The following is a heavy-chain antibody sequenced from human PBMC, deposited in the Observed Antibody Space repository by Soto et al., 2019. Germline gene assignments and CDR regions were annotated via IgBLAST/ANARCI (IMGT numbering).Heavy chain of an antibody. D-gene: IGHD3-3*01. CDR1: VGSVISGSYY. J-gene: IGHJ5*02. V-gene: IGHV4-61*01. Sequence: PSETLSLTCTVSVGSVISGSYYWSWIRQPPGKGLEWIGYIYYSGSTNYNPSLKSRVTISVDTSKNQFSLKLSSVTAADTAVYYCAGDDYDFWSGTHRWFDPWGQGTLVTVSS. CDR3: AGDDYDFWSGTHRWFDP. CDR2: IYYSGST.